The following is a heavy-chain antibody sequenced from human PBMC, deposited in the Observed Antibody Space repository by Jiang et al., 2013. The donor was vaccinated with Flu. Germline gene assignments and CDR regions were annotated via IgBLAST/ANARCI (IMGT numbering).Heavy chain of an antibody. CDR2: ISWNSGSI. D-gene: IGHD3-3*01. J-gene: IGHJ6*02. Sequence: QLVESGGGLVQPGRSLRLSCAASGFTFDDYAMHWVRQAPGKGLEWVSGISWNSGSIGYADSVKGRFTISRDNAKNSLYLQMNSLRAEDTALYYCAKDIRFLESTHYYYGMDVWGQGTTVTVSS. V-gene: IGHV3-9*01. CDR3: AKDIRFLESTHYYYGMDV. CDR1: GFTFDDYA.